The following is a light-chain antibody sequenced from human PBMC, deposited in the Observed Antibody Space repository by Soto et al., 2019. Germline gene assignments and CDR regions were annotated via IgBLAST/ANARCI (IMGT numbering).Light chain of an antibody. CDR2: YDS. J-gene: IGLJ7*01. Sequence: SYELTQPPSVSVAPGQTARITCGGNNIGSKSVHWYQQKPGQAPVLVIYYDSDRPSGIPERCSGSNSGNTATLTISRVEAGDEADYYCQVWDSSSDHAVFGGGTQLTVL. CDR3: QVWDSSSDHAV. V-gene: IGLV3-21*04. CDR1: NIGSKS.